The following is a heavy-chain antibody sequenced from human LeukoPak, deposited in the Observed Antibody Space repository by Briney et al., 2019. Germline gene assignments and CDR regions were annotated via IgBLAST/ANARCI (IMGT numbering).Heavy chain of an antibody. CDR3: ERMYSTSWYVNQ. J-gene: IGHJ4*02. CDR2: FHNTGAF. CDR1: GYSISSGYY. D-gene: IGHD2-2*01. Sequence: PSETLSLTCAVSGYSISSGYYWGWIRQPPGKGLEWIGTFHNTGAFYYNPSLKSRVTISADMSKNQFPLNLRSVTAADTAMYYCERMYSTSWYVNQWGPGTLVTVSS. V-gene: IGHV4-38-2*01.